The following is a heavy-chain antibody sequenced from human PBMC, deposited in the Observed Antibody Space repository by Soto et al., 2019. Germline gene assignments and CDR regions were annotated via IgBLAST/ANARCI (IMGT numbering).Heavy chain of an antibody. CDR3: ARDGGYCSGGSCYSRWYYFDY. CDR1: GGTFSSYA. J-gene: IGHJ4*02. Sequence: QVQLVQSGAEVKKPGSSVKVSCKASGGTFSSYAISWVRQAPGQGLEWMGGIIPIFGTANYAQKFQGRVPITADESTSTAYMELRSLRSEDTAVYYCARDGGYCSGGSCYSRWYYFDYWGQGTLVTVSS. V-gene: IGHV1-69*01. D-gene: IGHD2-15*01. CDR2: IIPIFGTA.